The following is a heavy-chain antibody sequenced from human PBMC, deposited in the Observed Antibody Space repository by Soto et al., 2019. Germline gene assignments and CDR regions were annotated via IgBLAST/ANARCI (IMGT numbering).Heavy chain of an antibody. CDR2: INWNGGST. V-gene: IGHV3-20*04. J-gene: IGHJ6*02. Sequence: GGSLRLSCAASGFTFDDYGMSWVRQAPGKGLEWVSGINWNGGSTGYADSVKGRFTISRDNAKNSLYLQMNSLRAEDTAVYYCARDRDWSGYYAPYYYYGMDVWGQGTTVTVSS. CDR1: GFTFDDYG. D-gene: IGHD3-3*01. CDR3: ARDRDWSGYYAPYYYYGMDV.